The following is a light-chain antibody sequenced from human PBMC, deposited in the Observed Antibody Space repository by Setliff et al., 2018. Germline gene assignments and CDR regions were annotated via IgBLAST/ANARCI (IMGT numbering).Light chain of an antibody. CDR1: GSDVGGYTY. V-gene: IGLV2-14*03. Sequence: QSALTQPASVSGSPGQSITISCTGTGSDVGGYTYVSWYQQHPSKAPKLLIFGVSNRPSGVSNRFSASKSGNTASLAISGLQAEDEADYYCSSYTTDSTLVFGGGTQLTVL. J-gene: IGLJ3*02. CDR2: GVS. CDR3: SSYTTDSTLV.